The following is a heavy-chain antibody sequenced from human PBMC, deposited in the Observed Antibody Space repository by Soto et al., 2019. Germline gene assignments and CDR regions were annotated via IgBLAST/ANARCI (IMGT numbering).Heavy chain of an antibody. CDR2: IRPDNGDT. J-gene: IGHJ5*02. D-gene: IGHD5-12*01. CDR3: STSYDSGFDP. Sequence: QLQLVQSGAEVERPGASVRVSCKAYGYAFSKYGISWIRQAPGQGLEWMGWIRPDNGDTNYAQKCQGRVTMTTHTSSNTAYMELRSLRSDDTAVYYCSTSYDSGFDPWGQGTLVSVSS. CDR1: GYAFSKYG. V-gene: IGHV1-18*04.